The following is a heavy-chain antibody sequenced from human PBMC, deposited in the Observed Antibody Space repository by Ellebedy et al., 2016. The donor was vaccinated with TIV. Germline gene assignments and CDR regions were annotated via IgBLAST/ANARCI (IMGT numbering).Heavy chain of an antibody. CDR1: GGSISSSSYY. D-gene: IGHD6-6*01. Sequence: SETLSLTXTVSGGSISSSSYYWGWIRQPPGKGLEWIGSIYYSGSTYYNPSLKSRVTISVDTSKNQFSLKLSSVTAADTAVYYCARGEYSSSSYYYYYYMDVWGKGTTVTVSS. CDR3: ARGEYSSSSYYYYYYMDV. CDR2: IYYSGST. J-gene: IGHJ6*03. V-gene: IGHV4-39*07.